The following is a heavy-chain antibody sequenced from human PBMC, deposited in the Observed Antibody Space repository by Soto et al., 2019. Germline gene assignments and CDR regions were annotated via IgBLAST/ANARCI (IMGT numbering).Heavy chain of an antibody. CDR1: GGSITSYY. D-gene: IGHD3-16*01. J-gene: IGHJ4*02. CDR2: IHYSENI. CDR3: AAAGGSKAF. Sequence: QVQLQGSGPGLVKPSETLSLTCTVSGGSITSYYWSWIRQSPGKGLEWIGYIHYSENIKYNPSLTXRXTPXLDTSKNQSSLKLSSMTAADAAVYYCAAAGGSKAFWGQGILVTVSS. V-gene: IGHV4-59*01.